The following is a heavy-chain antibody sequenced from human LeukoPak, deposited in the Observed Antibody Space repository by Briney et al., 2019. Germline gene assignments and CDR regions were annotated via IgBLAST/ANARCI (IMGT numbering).Heavy chain of an antibody. CDR3: ATRGSDFWSGFDF. CDR2: FDPENAEI. CDR1: GNTLRELP. V-gene: IGHV1-24*01. D-gene: IGHD3-3*01. J-gene: IGHJ4*02. Sequence: ASVNVSCKLSGNTLRELPIQWVRQAGGKGLEWMAGFDPENAEIVYAQTFQGRVTMTEDTSTNTAYMELTSLTSDDTAVYYCATRGSDFWSGFDFWGQGTQVTVSS.